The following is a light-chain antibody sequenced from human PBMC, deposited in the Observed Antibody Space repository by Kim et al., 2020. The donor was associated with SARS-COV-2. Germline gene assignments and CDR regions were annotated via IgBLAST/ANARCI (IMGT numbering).Light chain of an antibody. CDR3: NSRDSSGNRGV. J-gene: IGLJ2*01. Sequence: ALGKTVRITCQRDSLRSYYASWYQQKPGQAPVLVIYGKNNRPSGIPDRFSGSSSGNTASLTITGAQAEDETDYYCNSRDSSGNRGVFGGGTQLTVL. CDR2: GKN. CDR1: SLRSYY. V-gene: IGLV3-19*01.